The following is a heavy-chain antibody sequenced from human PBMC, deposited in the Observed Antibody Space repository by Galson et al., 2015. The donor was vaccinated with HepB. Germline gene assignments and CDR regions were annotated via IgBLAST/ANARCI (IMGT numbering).Heavy chain of an antibody. Sequence: SLRLSCAASGFTFSNYGIHWVRQAPGKGLEWVAVISYDGTNKYYADSVEGRFTISRDNSKNTLYLQMNSLRPEDTAIYYCAKGGYYDFWSAYDSWGQGTLLTVSS. J-gene: IGHJ4*02. D-gene: IGHD3-3*01. CDR2: ISYDGTNK. V-gene: IGHV3-30*18. CDR1: GFTFSNYG. CDR3: AKGGYYDFWSAYDS.